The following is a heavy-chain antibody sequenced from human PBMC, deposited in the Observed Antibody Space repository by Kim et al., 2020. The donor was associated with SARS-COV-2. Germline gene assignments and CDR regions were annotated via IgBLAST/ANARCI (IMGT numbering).Heavy chain of an antibody. J-gene: IGHJ4*02. Sequence: SETLSLTCTVSGSSISSGYYWGWIRQPPGKGLEWIGSIYHSGSTYYNPSLKSRVTISVDTSKNQFSLKLSSVTAADTAVYYCARDPGIAVAGGLYWGQGTLVTVSS. CDR1: GSSISSGYY. CDR3: ARDPGIAVAGGLY. D-gene: IGHD6-19*01. V-gene: IGHV4-38-2*02. CDR2: IYHSGST.